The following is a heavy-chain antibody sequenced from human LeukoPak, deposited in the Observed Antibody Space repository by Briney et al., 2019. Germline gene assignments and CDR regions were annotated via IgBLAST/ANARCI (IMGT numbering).Heavy chain of an antibody. CDR3: ARDPNPIMGANFHF. D-gene: IGHD1-26*01. V-gene: IGHV3-7*01. CDR2: IKQDGSEK. CDR1: GFTFSSYW. Sequence: GGSLRLSCAASGFTFSSYWMSWVRQAPGKGLEWVANIKQDGSEKYYVDSVKGRFTISRDNAKNSLYLQMNSLRAEDTAVYYCARDPNPIMGANFHFWGQGTLVTVSS. J-gene: IGHJ4*02.